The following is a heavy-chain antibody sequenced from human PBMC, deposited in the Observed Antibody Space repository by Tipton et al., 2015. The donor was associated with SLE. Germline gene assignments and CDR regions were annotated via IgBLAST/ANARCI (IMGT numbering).Heavy chain of an antibody. Sequence: TLSLTCTVSGGSFSSSRYFWGWIRQSPGKRLEWMGSMFSSGNTFYNPSLKSRLSMSVVTSTNQFSLELRFVTAADTAVYYCATRGSSSWYFFDYWGQGTLVTVSS. D-gene: IGHD6-13*01. J-gene: IGHJ4*02. CDR2: MFSSGNT. V-gene: IGHV4-39*07. CDR1: GGSFSSSRYF. CDR3: ATRGSSSWYFFDY.